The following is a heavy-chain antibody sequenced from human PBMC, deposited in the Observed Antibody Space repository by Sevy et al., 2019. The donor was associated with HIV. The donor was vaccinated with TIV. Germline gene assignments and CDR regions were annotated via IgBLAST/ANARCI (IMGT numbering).Heavy chain of an antibody. CDR3: ARDIAGYQLPRLDV. J-gene: IGHJ6*02. Sequence: SETLSLTCTVSGGSISSYYWSWILQPAGKALEWIGRIHTSGSTNYNPSLKSRVTMSVDTSKNQFSLKLSSVTAADTAVYYCARDIAGYQLPRLDVWGQGTTVTVSS. D-gene: IGHD2-2*01. CDR2: IHTSGST. V-gene: IGHV4-4*07. CDR1: GGSISSYY.